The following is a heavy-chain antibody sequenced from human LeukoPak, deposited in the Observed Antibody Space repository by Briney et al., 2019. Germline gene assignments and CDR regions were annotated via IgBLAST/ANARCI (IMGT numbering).Heavy chain of an antibody. V-gene: IGHV1-18*04. CDR2: ISAYNGNT. CDR3: ARDTIAIRPGWFDP. D-gene: IGHD6-6*01. J-gene: IGHJ5*02. Sequence: ASVKVSCKASGYTLISYGISWVRQAPGQGLEWMGWISAYNGNTNYAQKVQGRVTMTTDTSTSTAYMELRSLRSDDTAVYYCARDTIAIRPGWFDPWGQGTLVTVSS. CDR1: GYTLISYG.